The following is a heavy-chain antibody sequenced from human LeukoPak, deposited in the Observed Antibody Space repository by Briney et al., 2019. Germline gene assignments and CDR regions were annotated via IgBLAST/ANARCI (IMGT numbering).Heavy chain of an antibody. J-gene: IGHJ5*02. V-gene: IGHV4-59*01. CDR2: IYYSGST. D-gene: IGHD2-2*01. Sequence: GKXLXXIGYIYYSGSTNYNPSLKSRVTISVDTSKNQFSLRLSSVTAADTAVYYCARGIVVPAARFDPWGQGTLVTVSS. CDR3: ARGIVVPAARFDP.